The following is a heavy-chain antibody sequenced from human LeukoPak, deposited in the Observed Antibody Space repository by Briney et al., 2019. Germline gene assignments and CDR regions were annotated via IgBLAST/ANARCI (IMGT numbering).Heavy chain of an antibody. V-gene: IGHV1-2*02. CDR3: AGDIGYSSSSGGYFDY. CDR1: GYTFTGYY. J-gene: IGHJ4*02. CDR2: INPNSGGT. D-gene: IGHD6-6*01. Sequence: ASVKVSCKASGYTFTGYYLHWVRQAPGQGPEWMGWINPNSGGTNYAQKFQGRVTMTRDTSSSTAYMELSRLRSDDTAVYYCAGDIGYSSSSGGYFDYWGQGTLVTVSS.